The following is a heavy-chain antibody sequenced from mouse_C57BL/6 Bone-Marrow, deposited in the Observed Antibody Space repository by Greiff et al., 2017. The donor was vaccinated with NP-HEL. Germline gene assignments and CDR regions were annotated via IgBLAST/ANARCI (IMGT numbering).Heavy chain of an antibody. Sequence: QVQLQQSGAELVKPGASVKISCKASGYEFSNYWMNWVKQRPGKGLEWIGQLYPGDGDTNYNGKFKDKATLRADKSSSTAYMQLSRLTSEDAAVYFCARGAYWGQGTLVTVSA. V-gene: IGHV1-80*01. CDR2: LYPGDGDT. CDR1: GYEFSNYW. J-gene: IGHJ3*01. CDR3: ARGAY.